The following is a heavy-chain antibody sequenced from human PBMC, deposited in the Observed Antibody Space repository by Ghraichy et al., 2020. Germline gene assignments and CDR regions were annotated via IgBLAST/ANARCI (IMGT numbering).Heavy chain of an antibody. Sequence: GGSLRLSCAASGFTFDDYAMHWVRHAPGKGLEWVSGIGWNSGSVGYADSVKGRFTISRDNAKNSLFLQMNSLRAEDTALYYCGKDIKYGSGTYYAIDYWGQGTLVTVSS. CDR1: GFTFDDYA. CDR3: GKDIKYGSGTYYAIDY. D-gene: IGHD3-10*01. CDR2: IGWNSGSV. J-gene: IGHJ4*02. V-gene: IGHV3-9*01.